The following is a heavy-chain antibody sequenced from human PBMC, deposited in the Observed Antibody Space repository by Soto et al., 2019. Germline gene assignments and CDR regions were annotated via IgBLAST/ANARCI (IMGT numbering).Heavy chain of an antibody. Sequence: EVQLLESGGGLVQPGGSLRLSCAASGFTFNSYAMSWVRQAPGKGLEWVSAISGSGGSTYYADSVKGRFTISRDNSKNTLYLQMNSLRAEDTAVYYCAKFGSGGGLIVVVVAAIDGAFDIWGQGTMVTVSS. CDR3: AKFGSGGGLIVVVVAAIDGAFDI. D-gene: IGHD2-15*01. V-gene: IGHV3-23*01. CDR1: GFTFNSYA. CDR2: ISGSGGST. J-gene: IGHJ3*02.